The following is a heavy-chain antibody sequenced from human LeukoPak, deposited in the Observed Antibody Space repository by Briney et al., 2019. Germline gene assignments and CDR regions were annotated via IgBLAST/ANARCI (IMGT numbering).Heavy chain of an antibody. CDR2: IYYSGST. Sequence: SETLSLTCTVSGGSISSSSYYWGWIRQPPGKGLEWIGSIYYSGSTYYNPSLKSRVTISVDTSKNQFSLKLSSVTAADTAVYSGEREIKAGAGTYYNYYRDVGGKGPTVTTSS. V-gene: IGHV4-39*02. CDR3: EREIKAGAGTYYNYYRDV. J-gene: IGHJ6*03. D-gene: IGHD6-19*01. CDR1: GGSISSSSYY.